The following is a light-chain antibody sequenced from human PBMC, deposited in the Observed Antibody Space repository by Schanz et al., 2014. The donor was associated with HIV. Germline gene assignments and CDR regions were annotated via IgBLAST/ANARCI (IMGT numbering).Light chain of an antibody. CDR1: SSNIGADYD. V-gene: IGLV1-40*01. CDR3: SSYAGSNNYV. Sequence: QSALAQPPSVSGAPGQRVTISCTGSSSNIGADYDVHWYQLLPGTAPKLLIFDNTNRPSGVPARFSGSKSGSSASLAISGLQDEDEADYYCSSYAGSNNYVFGTGTKLTVL. CDR2: DNT. J-gene: IGLJ1*01.